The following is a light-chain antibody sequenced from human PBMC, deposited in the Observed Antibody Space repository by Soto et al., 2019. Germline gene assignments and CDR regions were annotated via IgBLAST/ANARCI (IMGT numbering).Light chain of an antibody. CDR2: AAS. J-gene: IGKJ1*01. Sequence: DIQMTQYPSSLSASVGDEVTITCRASHTIMTYLNWYQLKPGKPPRLLIYAASSLQSGVPSRFSGSGSGTDFTLTISSLQPEDFATYYRQQSHSTPRTFGQGTKVDIK. CDR3: QQSHSTPRT. CDR1: HTIMTY. V-gene: IGKV1-39*01.